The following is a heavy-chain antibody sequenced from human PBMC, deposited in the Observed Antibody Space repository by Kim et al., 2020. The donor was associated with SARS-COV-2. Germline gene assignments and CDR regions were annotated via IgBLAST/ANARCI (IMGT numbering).Heavy chain of an antibody. V-gene: IGHV4-39*01. J-gene: IGHJ4*02. CDR1: GGSISSSSYY. CDR2: IYYSGST. CDR3: ARHGGRRELTAFYFDY. D-gene: IGHD1-26*01. Sequence: SETLSLTCTVSGGSISSSSYYWGWIRQPPGKGLEWIGSIYYSGSTYYNPSLKSRVTISVDTSKNQFSLKLSSVTAADTAVYYCARHGGRRELTAFYFDYWGQGTLVTVSS.